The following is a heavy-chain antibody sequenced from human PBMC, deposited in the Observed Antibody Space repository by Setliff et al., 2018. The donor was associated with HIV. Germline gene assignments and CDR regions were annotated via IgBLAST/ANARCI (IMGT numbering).Heavy chain of an antibody. CDR3: ARTLTNFWSGYYQTD. CDR2: IDWDDDR. D-gene: IGHD3-3*01. J-gene: IGHJ4*02. V-gene: IGHV2-70*11. Sequence: SGPTLVNPTQTLTLTCTFSGFSLSTTGMCVTWIRQPPGKALEWLARIDWDDDRYYSTSLKTRLTISKDTSKNQVVLTMTNMDPVDTATYYCARTLTNFWSGYYQTDWGQGTLVTVSS. CDR1: GFSLSTTGMC.